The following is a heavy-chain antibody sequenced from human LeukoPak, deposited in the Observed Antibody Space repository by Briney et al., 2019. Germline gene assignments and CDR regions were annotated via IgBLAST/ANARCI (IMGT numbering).Heavy chain of an antibody. CDR2: IFYTGKT. J-gene: IGHJ4*02. D-gene: IGHD3-10*01. CDR3: ARHVGSMVSFDF. CDR1: GGSISSYY. Sequence: SETLSLTCTVSGGSISSYYWGWIRQPPGKGLEWIASIFYTGKTFHNPSLKSRVTMSVDTSRNQFSLNLNSMTAADTAMYYCARHVGSMVSFDFWGQGTLVSVSS. V-gene: IGHV4-39*01.